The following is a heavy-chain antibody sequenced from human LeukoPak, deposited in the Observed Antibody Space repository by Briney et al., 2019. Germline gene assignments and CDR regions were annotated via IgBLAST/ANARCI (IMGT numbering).Heavy chain of an antibody. J-gene: IGHJ4*02. D-gene: IGHD3-22*01. CDR3: AKGYFDTSGNSLFDY. CDR2: ICASGGYT. V-gene: IGHV3-23*01. CDR1: GFTFSSSA. Sequence: TGGSLRLSCAASGFTFSSSAMSWVRQAPGKGLEWVSTICASGGYTYYADSVKGRFTISRDNSKNTLYLQMNSLRAEDTAIYFCAKGYFDTSGNSLFDYWGQGTLVTVSS.